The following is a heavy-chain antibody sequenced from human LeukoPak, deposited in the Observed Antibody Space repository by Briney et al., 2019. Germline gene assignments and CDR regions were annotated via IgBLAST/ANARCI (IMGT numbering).Heavy chain of an antibody. V-gene: IGHV3-66*01. CDR1: GFTFSSYW. J-gene: IGHJ4*02. Sequence: GGSLRLSCAASGFTFSSYWMHWVRQAPGKGLEWVSVIYRGGTTYYADSVKGRFTISRDNSKNTLYLQMNSLRAEDTAVYYCARDSSGYHFDDWGQGTLVTVSS. D-gene: IGHD3-22*01. CDR3: ARDSSGYHFDD. CDR2: IYRGGTT.